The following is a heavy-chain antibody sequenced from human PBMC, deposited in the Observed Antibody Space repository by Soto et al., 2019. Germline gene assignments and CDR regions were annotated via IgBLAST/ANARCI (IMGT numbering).Heavy chain of an antibody. Sequence: SETLSLTCTVSGGSISSYYWSWIRQPPGKGLEWIGYIYYSGSTNYNPSLKSRVTISVDTSKNQFSLKLSSVTAADTAVYYCARPSAGGVIVDWGQGTLVTVSS. CDR3: ARPSAGGVIVD. CDR2: IYYSGST. CDR1: GGSISSYY. J-gene: IGHJ4*02. D-gene: IGHD3-16*02. V-gene: IGHV4-59*08.